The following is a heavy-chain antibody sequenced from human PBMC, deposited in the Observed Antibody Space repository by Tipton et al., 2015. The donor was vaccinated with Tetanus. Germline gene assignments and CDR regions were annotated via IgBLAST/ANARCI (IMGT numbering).Heavy chain of an antibody. J-gene: IGHJ5*02. CDR2: INPSGGST. CDR1: GYTFTSYY. D-gene: IGHD2-8*01. V-gene: IGHV1-46*01. CDR3: ARVGVLGVSFSNWFDP. Sequence: QVQLVQSGAEVKKPGASVKVSCKASGYTFTSYYMHWVRQAPGQGLEWMGIINPSGGSTSYAQKFQGRVTMTRDTSTSPVYMELSSLISEDPAVYYCARVGVLGVSFSNWFDPWGQGTLVTVSS.